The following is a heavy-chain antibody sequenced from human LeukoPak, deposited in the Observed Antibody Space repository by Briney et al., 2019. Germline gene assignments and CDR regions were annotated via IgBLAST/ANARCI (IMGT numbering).Heavy chain of an antibody. Sequence: GGSLRLSCAASGFTFSYYYMSWIRQAPGKGLEWVSYISSSGSSTYYADSVKGRFTISRDNAKNSLYLQMNSLRAEDTAVYYCARERGATPDYWGQGTLVTVSS. J-gene: IGHJ4*02. CDR2: ISSSGSST. D-gene: IGHD1-26*01. CDR1: GFTFSYYY. V-gene: IGHV3-11*01. CDR3: ARERGATPDY.